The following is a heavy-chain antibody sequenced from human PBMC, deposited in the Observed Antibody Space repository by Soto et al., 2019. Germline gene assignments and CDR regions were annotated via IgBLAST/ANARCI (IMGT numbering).Heavy chain of an antibody. Sequence: QVQLVQSGAEVKKPGASVRVSCKASGYTFTNYAMHWVRQAPGQRLEWMGWINAGNGDTKYSQNFQGRVTITRDTSATTAYMELSSLRSEDTAVYYCAVTVNLGVAGRSYYYYYGMDVWGQGTTVTVSS. CDR3: AVTVNLGVAGRSYYYYYGMDV. CDR1: GYTFTNYA. V-gene: IGHV1-3*01. D-gene: IGHD6-13*01. J-gene: IGHJ6*02. CDR2: INAGNGDT.